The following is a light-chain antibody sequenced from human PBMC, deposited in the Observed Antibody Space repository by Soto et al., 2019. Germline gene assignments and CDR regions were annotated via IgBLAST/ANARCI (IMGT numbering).Light chain of an antibody. Sequence: EILMTQSPATLSVSPGESATLSCRASQSVSTSLAWYQQKPGQAPRLLIYGASTRATDIPARFSGSGSGTEFTLTVSSLQSEDFAVYYCQQYHHWPPITFGQGTRLE. CDR3: QQYHHWPPIT. V-gene: IGKV3-15*01. J-gene: IGKJ5*01. CDR1: QSVSTS. CDR2: GAS.